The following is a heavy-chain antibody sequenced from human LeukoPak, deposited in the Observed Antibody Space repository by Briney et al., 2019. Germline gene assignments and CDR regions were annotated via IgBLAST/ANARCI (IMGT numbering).Heavy chain of an antibody. V-gene: IGHV1-8*01. CDR2: MNPNSGNT. CDR3: ARAERDCSGSTCLYYFDY. J-gene: IGHJ4*02. CDR1: GYTFTSYD. Sequence: ASVKVSCKASGYTFTSYDINWVRQAAGQGLEWVGWMNPNSGNTGYAQKFQGRVTMTRNTSISTAYMDLSSLTSEDTAVYYCARAERDCSGSTCLYYFDYWGPGTLVTVSS. D-gene: IGHD2-2*01.